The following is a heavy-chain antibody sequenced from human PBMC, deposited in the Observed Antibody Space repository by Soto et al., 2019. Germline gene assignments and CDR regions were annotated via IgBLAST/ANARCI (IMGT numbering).Heavy chain of an antibody. CDR2: MNPNSGNT. CDR3: ARHYDSRIYYYGMDV. D-gene: IGHD3-22*01. J-gene: IGHJ6*02. Sequence: QVQLVQSGAEVKKPGASVKVSCKASGYTFTSYDLNWVRQATGQGLEWMGWMNPNSGNTGYAQKFQGRVTMTRNTSISTAYMELSSLRSEDTAVYYCARHYDSRIYYYGMDVWGQGTTVTVSS. CDR1: GYTFTSYD. V-gene: IGHV1-8*01.